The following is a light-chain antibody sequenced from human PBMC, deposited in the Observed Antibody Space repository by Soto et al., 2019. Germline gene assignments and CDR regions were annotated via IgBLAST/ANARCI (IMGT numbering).Light chain of an antibody. Sequence: DLQLTQSPSSVSASVGDRVTITCRASQGISVWLAWYQQKPGRAPQLLIYAASTLQTGVPSRFSGSGSGTDFTLTITSLQPEDFATYYCQQANSFPRTFGQGTKLEIK. CDR2: AAS. J-gene: IGKJ2*01. CDR1: QGISVW. V-gene: IGKV1-12*01. CDR3: QQANSFPRT.